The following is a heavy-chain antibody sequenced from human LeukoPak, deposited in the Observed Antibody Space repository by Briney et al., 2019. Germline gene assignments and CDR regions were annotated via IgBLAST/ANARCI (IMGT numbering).Heavy chain of an antibody. V-gene: IGHV4-31*11. CDR3: AREILGGFNPGAY. Sequence: SETLSLTCAVSGGSISSADFYWSWIRQHPGKGLEWIGFIYYSGSAYYNPSLKSRVSISIDTSKNRFSLTLNSVTAADTAVYYCAREILGGFNPGAYWGQGTLVTVSS. J-gene: IGHJ4*02. D-gene: IGHD1-14*01. CDR2: IYYSGSA. CDR1: GGSISSADFY.